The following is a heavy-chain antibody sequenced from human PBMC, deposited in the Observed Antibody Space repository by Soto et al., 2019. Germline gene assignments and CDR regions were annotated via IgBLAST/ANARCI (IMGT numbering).Heavy chain of an antibody. V-gene: IGHV3-15*07. CDR1: GFIFSNAW. D-gene: IGHD3-3*02. CDR2: IKSKADGGTT. CDR3: TRDESQLVFNNWFDP. J-gene: IGHJ5*02. Sequence: GGSLRLSCAASGFIFSNAWINWVRQAPGKGLEWVGRIKSKADGGTTEFAAPVKGRFTISRDDSKSITYLQMNSLKTEDTAVYYCTRDESQLVFNNWFDPWGQGTLVTVSS.